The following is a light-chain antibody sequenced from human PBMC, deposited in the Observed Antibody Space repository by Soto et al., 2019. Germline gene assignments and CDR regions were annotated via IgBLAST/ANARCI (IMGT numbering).Light chain of an antibody. CDR3: QQYNNWPPWT. V-gene: IGKV3-15*01. CDR1: QSIGSN. CDR2: AAS. Sequence: EIVMKQSPATLSVSPGERATLSCSASQSIGSNLAWYQQKPGQAPRLLIYAASIRATEFPARFSGSGSGTEFTLTISSLQSDDFAVYFCQQYNNWPPWTFGHGTKVEIK. J-gene: IGKJ1*01.